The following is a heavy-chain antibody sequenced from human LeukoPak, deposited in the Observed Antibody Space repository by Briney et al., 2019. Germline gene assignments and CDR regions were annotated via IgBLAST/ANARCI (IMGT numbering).Heavy chain of an antibody. V-gene: IGHV1-2*02. Sequence: ASVKVSCKASGYTFTGYYMHWVRQAPGQGLEWMGWINPNSGGTNYAQKFQGRVTMTRDTSISTAYMELSRLRSDDAAVYYCARVLYGSSGYYDYWGQGTLVTVSS. J-gene: IGHJ4*02. CDR3: ARVLYGSSGYYDY. D-gene: IGHD3-22*01. CDR1: GYTFTGYY. CDR2: INPNSGGT.